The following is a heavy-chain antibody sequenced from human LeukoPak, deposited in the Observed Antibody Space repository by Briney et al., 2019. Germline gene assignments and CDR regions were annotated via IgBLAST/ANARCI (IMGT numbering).Heavy chain of an antibody. CDR1: GYSFTSYW. Sequence: GESLKISCKGSGYSFTSYWISWVRQMPGKGLEWMGITYPADSDIRYSPSFQGQVTISADKSISTAYLQWSSLKASDTAMYYCARQEYCSGGSCYTWFDPWGQGTLVTVSS. CDR3: ARQEYCSGGSCYTWFDP. V-gene: IGHV5-51*01. CDR2: TYPADSDI. J-gene: IGHJ5*02. D-gene: IGHD2-15*01.